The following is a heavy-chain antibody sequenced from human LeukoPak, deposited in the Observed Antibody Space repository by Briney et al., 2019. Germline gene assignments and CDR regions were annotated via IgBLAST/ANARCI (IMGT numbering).Heavy chain of an antibody. V-gene: IGHV3-30-3*01. J-gene: IGHJ3*02. CDR1: GFTFGSYA. Sequence: GGSLRLSCAASGFTFGSYAMHWVRQAPGKGLEWVAVISYDGSNKYYADSVKGRFTISRDNARNSLYLQMNSLRAEDTAVYYCARDFGYSSDSPGAFDIWGQGTMVTVSS. CDR2: ISYDGSNK. D-gene: IGHD6-19*01. CDR3: ARDFGYSSDSPGAFDI.